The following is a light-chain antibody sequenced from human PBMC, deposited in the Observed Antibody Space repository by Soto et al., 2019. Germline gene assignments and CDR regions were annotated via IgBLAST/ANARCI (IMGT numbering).Light chain of an antibody. CDR1: QGISSW. CDR2: GAS. J-gene: IGKJ5*01. CDR3: QQAYSFPIT. Sequence: DIQMTQSPSSVSASVGDRVPITCRASQGISSWLAWYQHNPGRTPEIVIHGASRLQSGVPARFRGSGSGTDFTLSINSLQPEDFATYYCQQAYSFPITFGQGTRLEIK. V-gene: IGKV1-12*01.